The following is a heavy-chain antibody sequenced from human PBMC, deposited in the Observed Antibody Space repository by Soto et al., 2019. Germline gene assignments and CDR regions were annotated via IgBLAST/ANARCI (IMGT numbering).Heavy chain of an antibody. CDR1: GFTFNTFA. CDR3: AKAGSSVWRNYFEH. Sequence: PGGSLRLSCVPSGFTFNTFAISWVRRAPGKGLEWVSAISISGDRTYYADSVKGRLFLSRDNANDSLFLRVSSRRVEDTATYYCAKAGSSVWRNYFEHWGQGTPGTVSS. J-gene: IGHJ4*02. D-gene: IGHD6-19*01. V-gene: IGHV3-23*01. CDR2: ISISGDRT.